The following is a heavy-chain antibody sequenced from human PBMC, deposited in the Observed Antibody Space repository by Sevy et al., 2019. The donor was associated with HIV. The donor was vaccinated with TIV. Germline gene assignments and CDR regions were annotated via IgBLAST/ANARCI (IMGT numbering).Heavy chain of an antibody. D-gene: IGHD3-22*01. V-gene: IGHV3-48*03. CDR1: GFTFSSYE. CDR3: ARVGGGRYYDSSGRLDAFDI. J-gene: IGHJ3*02. CDR2: ISSSGSTI. Sequence: GGSLRLSCAAPGFTFSSYEMNWVRQPPGKGLEWVSYISSSGSTIYYADSVKGRFTISRDNAKNSLYLQMNSLRAEDTAVYYCARVGGGRYYDSSGRLDAFDIWGQGTMVTVSS.